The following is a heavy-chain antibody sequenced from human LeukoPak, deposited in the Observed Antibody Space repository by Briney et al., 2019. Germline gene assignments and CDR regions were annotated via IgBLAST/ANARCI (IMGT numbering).Heavy chain of an antibody. V-gene: IGHV3-23*01. Sequence: GGSLRLSCAASGFTFSSYAMSWVRQAPGKGLEWVSAISGSGGSTYYADSVKSRFTISRDNSKNTLYLQMNSLRAEDTAVYYCAKDRRAWFGKIDAFDIWGQGTMVTVSS. CDR3: AKDRRAWFGKIDAFDI. D-gene: IGHD3-10*01. CDR1: GFTFSSYA. CDR2: ISGSGGST. J-gene: IGHJ3*02.